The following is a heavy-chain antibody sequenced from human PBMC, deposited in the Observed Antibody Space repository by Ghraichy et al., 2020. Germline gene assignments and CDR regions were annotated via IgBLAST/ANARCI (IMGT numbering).Heavy chain of an antibody. V-gene: IGHV3-7*01. D-gene: IGHD4-17*01. J-gene: IGHJ4*02. CDR1: GFTFSTYW. CDR3: AREKKGNYGDYNFFDY. CDR2: IKQGESDK. Sequence: GGSLRLSCAASGFTFSTYWMSWVRQTSGKGLEWVANIKQGESDKYYVDSVKGRFTISRDNAKNSLYLQMNSLRAEDTAVYYCAREKKGNYGDYNFFDYWGQGTLVTVSS.